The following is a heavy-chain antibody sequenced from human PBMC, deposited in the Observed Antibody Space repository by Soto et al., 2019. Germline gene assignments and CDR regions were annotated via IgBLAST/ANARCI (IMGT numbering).Heavy chain of an antibody. CDR2: IYYSGST. J-gene: IGHJ4*02. D-gene: IGHD5-18*01. CDR3: ARRFDSYGDYFDY. Sequence: TSETLSLTCTVSGGSISSSSYYWGWIRQPPGKGPEWIGSIYYSGSTYYNPSLKSRVTISVDTSKNQFSLKLSSVTAADTAVYYCARRFDSYGDYFDYWGQGTLVTVSS. V-gene: IGHV4-39*01. CDR1: GGSISSSSYY.